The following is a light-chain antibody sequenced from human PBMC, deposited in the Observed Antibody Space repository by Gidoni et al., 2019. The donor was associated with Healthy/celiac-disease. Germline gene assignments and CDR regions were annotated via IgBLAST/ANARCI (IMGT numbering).Light chain of an antibody. CDR2: DAS. Sequence: EIQMPQSPSSLSSSVGDRVTITCQASQDINNYLNWYQQKPGKAPKLLIYDASNLETGVPSRFSGSGSGTDFTFTISSLQPEDIATYYCQQYDNLPFTFGPGTKVDIK. V-gene: IGKV1-33*01. J-gene: IGKJ3*01. CDR1: QDINNY. CDR3: QQYDNLPFT.